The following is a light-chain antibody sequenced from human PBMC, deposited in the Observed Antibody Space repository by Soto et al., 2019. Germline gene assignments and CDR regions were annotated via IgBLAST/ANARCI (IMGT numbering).Light chain of an antibody. V-gene: IGKV1-5*03. J-gene: IGKJ5*01. CDR1: QTISSW. Sequence: DIQMTQSASTLSGSVGDRVTITCRASQTISSWLAWYQQKPGKAPKLLIYKASTLKSGVPSRFSGSGSGTGFTLTISYLQSEDFATYYCQHYNSYSEAFGQGTRLEI. CDR3: QHYNSYSEA. CDR2: KAS.